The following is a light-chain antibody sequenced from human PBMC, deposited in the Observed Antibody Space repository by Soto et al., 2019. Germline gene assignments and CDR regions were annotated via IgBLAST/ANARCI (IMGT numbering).Light chain of an antibody. CDR2: DVS. Sequence: QSALTQPRSVSGSPGQSVTISCTGTSSDVGTYDFVSWYQQHPGKAPQLMIFDVSERPSGVPDRFSGSKSGNTASLTISGLQAKDEADYYCCLYAVTFYVFGTGTKVTVL. CDR3: CLYAVTFYV. J-gene: IGLJ1*01. V-gene: IGLV2-11*01. CDR1: SSDVGTYDF.